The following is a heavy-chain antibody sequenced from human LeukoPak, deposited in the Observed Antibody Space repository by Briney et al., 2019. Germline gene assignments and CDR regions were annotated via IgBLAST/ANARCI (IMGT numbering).Heavy chain of an antibody. CDR3: AKGAGYSSSWYFDY. V-gene: IGHV3-9*01. CDR1: GFTFDDYA. CDR2: ISWNSGSI. J-gene: IGHJ4*02. D-gene: IGHD6-13*01. Sequence: PGGSLRLSCAASGFTFDDYAMHWVRQAPGKGLEWVSGISWNSGSIGYADSVKGRFTISRDNAKNSLYLQMNSLRAEDTALCYCAKGAGYSSSWYFDYWGQGSLVTVSS.